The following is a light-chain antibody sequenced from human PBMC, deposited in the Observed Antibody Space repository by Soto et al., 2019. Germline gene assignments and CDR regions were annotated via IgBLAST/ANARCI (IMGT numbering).Light chain of an antibody. J-gene: IGKJ3*01. CDR3: LQHNAFPHS. CDR2: GAS. V-gene: IGKV1-17*01. Sequence: DIPMTQSPSSLSASVGDRVTITCRASQDIRYDLGWFQQKPGKAPKRLILGASRLESGVPSRFSGSGSGTEFTLTISSLQSEDFGSYYCLQHNAFPHSFGPGTRVDIK. CDR1: QDIRYD.